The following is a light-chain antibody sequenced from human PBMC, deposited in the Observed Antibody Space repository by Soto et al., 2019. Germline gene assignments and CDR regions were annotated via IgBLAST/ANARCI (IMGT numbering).Light chain of an antibody. J-gene: IGLJ2*01. CDR3: QSYDSSLSVQE. V-gene: IGLV1-40*01. CDR2: GNS. CDR1: SSNIGAGYD. Sequence: QSVLTQPPSVSGAPGQRVTISGTGSSSNIGAGYDVHWYQQLPGTAPKLLIYGNSNRPSGVPDRFSGSKSGTSASLAITGFQAEDEADYYCQSYDSSLSVQEFGGGTKLTVL.